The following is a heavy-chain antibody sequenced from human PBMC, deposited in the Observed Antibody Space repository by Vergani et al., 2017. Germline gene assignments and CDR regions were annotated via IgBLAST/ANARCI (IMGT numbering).Heavy chain of an antibody. CDR3: AKELTYDYSSRSDIDY. Sequence: EVQLLESGGGLVQPGGSLRHSCAASGFTFSSYAMSWVCQAPGKGLEWVSAISGSGGSTYYADSVKGRFTISRDNSKNTVYLQMNSLRAEDTAVYYCAKELTYDYSSRSDIDYWGQGTLVTVSS. CDR1: GFTFSSYA. D-gene: IGHD3-10*01. CDR2: ISGSGGST. J-gene: IGHJ4*02. V-gene: IGHV3-23*01.